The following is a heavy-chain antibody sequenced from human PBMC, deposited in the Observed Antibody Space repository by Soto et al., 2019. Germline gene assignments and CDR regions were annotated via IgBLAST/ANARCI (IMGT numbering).Heavy chain of an antibody. V-gene: IGHV1-69*13. CDR1: GGTFSSYA. Sequence: VKVSCKASGGTFSSYAISWVRQAPGQGLEWMGGIIPIFGTANYAQKFQGRVTITADESTSTAYMELSSLRSEDTAVYYCARDHYDSSGAEGYYFDYWGQGTLVTVSS. CDR3: ARDHYDSSGAEGYYFDY. CDR2: IIPIFGTA. J-gene: IGHJ4*02. D-gene: IGHD3-22*01.